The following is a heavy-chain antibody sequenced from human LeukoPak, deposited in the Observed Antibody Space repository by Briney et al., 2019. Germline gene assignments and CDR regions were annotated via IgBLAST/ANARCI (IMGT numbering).Heavy chain of an antibody. J-gene: IGHJ6*02. D-gene: IGHD3-10*01. CDR1: GYTFTVYY. V-gene: IGHV1-2*02. CDR2: INPNSGGT. Sequence: ASVKVSCKASGYTFTVYYMHWVRQAPGQGLEWMGGINPNSGGTNYAQKFHGRVTMTRDTSISTAYMELSRLRSDDTDVYYCAREVMVRGVIPYYYYGMDVWGQGTTVTVSS. CDR3: AREVMVRGVIPYYYYGMDV.